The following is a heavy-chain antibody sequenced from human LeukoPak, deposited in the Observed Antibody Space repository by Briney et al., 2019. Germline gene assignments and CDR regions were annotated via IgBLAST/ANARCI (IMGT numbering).Heavy chain of an antibody. Sequence: SQTLSLTCAISGDSVSSNSAAWNWIRQSPSRGLEWLGRTYYRSKWYNDYAVSVKSRVAINPDTAKNQISLQLNSVTPEDTAVYYCASSGSYRFDYWGQGTLVTVSS. CDR3: ASSGSYRFDY. D-gene: IGHD1-26*01. V-gene: IGHV6-1*01. J-gene: IGHJ4*02. CDR2: TYYRSKWYN. CDR1: GDSVSSNSAA.